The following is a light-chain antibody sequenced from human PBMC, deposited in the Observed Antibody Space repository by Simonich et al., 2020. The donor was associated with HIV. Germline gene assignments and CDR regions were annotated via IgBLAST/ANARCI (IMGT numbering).Light chain of an antibody. J-gene: IGLJ3*02. CDR1: VLAKQY. V-gene: IGLV3-27*01. CDR2: KDS. Sequence: SYELTQPSSVSVSPGQTARITCSGGVLAKQYARGIQPKPGQAPVGGIYKDSDRPSRIPERFSGSSSGTTVTLTISGAQVEDEADYYCYSAADNNWVFGGGTKLTVL. CDR3: YSAADNNWV.